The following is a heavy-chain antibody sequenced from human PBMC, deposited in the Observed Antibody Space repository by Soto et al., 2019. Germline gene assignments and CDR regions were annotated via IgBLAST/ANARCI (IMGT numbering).Heavy chain of an antibody. CDR2: IYPGDSDT. J-gene: IGHJ2*01. Sequence: GESLKISCKGSGYSFTSYWIGWVRQMPGKGLEWMGIIYPGDSDTSYSPSFQGQVTISADKSSSTAYLQWSSLKASDTAMYYCARPNRTGSIAAAGSYWYFDLWGRGTLVTVSS. V-gene: IGHV5-51*01. D-gene: IGHD6-13*01. CDR1: GYSFTSYW. CDR3: ARPNRTGSIAAAGSYWYFDL.